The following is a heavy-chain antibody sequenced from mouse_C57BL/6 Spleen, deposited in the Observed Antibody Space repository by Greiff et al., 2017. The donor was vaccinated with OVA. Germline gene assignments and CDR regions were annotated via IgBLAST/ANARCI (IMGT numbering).Heavy chain of an antibody. CDR1: GYTFTDYY. V-gene: IGHV1-26*01. CDR2: INPNNGGT. J-gene: IGHJ3*01. Sequence: VQLQQSGPELVKPGASVKISCKASGYTFTDYYMNWVKQSHGKSLEWIGDINPNNGGTSYNQKFKGKATLTVDKSSSTAYMELRSLTSEDSAVYYCARSDLLLRYWGQGTLVTVSA. D-gene: IGHD1-1*01. CDR3: ARSDLLLRY.